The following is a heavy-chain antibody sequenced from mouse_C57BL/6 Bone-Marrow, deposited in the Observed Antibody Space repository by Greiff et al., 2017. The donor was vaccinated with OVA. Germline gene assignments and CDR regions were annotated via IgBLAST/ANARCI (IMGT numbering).Heavy chain of an antibody. D-gene: IGHD4-1*01. Sequence: VQLQQSGAELVRPGASVTLSCKASGYTFTDYEMHWVKQTPVHGLEWIGAIDPETGGTAYNQKFKGKAILTADKSSSSAYMELRSLTSEDSAVYYCTRKLTRTHYYAMDYWGQGTSVTVS. CDR1: GYTFTDYE. J-gene: IGHJ4*01. CDR2: IDPETGGT. CDR3: TRKLTRTHYYAMDY. V-gene: IGHV1-15*01.